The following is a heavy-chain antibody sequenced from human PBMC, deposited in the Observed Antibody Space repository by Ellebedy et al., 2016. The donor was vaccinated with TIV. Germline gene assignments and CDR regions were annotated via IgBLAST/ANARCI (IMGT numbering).Heavy chain of an antibody. Sequence: SLKISCAASGFTFDDFAMHWVRQVPGKGLEWVAGITWNSGNIGYADSVRGRFTLSRDNVQSSLYLQMNSLRTDDTAFYHCVKDIPRETTQTPTYFDYWGQGTLVTVSS. CDR3: VKDIPRETTQTPTYFDY. CDR1: GFTFDDFA. V-gene: IGHV3-9*01. CDR2: ITWNSGNI. J-gene: IGHJ4*02. D-gene: IGHD4-11*01.